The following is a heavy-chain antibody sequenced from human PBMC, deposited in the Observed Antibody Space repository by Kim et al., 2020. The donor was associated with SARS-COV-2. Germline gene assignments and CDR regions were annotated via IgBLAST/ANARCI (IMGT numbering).Heavy chain of an antibody. V-gene: IGHV4-4*02. D-gene: IGHD3-10*01. J-gene: IGHJ6*02. CDR3: ARDQGNPPLWFGESPALYYYCGMDV. Sequence: SETLSLTCAVSGGSISSSNWWSWVRQPPGKGLEWIGEIYHSGRTNYNPSLKSRVTISVDKSKNQFSLKLSSVTAADTAVYYCARDQGNPPLWFGESPALYYYCGMDVWGQGTTVTVSS. CDR1: GGSISSSNW. CDR2: IYHSGRT.